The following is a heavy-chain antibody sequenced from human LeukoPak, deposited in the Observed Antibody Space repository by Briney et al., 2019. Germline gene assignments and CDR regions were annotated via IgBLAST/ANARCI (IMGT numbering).Heavy chain of an antibody. J-gene: IGHJ6*03. CDR1: GFTFDDYG. D-gene: IGHD6-13*01. CDR3: ARDQARIAAAGYYMDV. Sequence: PGGSLRLSCAASGFTFDDYGMSWVRQAPGKGLEWVSGINWNGGSTGYADSVKGRFTISRDNAKNSLYLQMNSLRAEDTAVYYCARDQARIAAAGYYMDVWGKGTTVTVSS. V-gene: IGHV3-20*04. CDR2: INWNGGST.